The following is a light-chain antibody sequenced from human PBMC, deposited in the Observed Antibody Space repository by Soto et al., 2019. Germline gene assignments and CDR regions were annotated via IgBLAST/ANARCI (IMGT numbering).Light chain of an antibody. Sequence: EIVLTQSPGTLPLSPGDRATLYCRASQSVGSSNLAWYQQKRGQSPRLLIYGASNRATGIPARFSGSGSGTDFTLTISSLEPEDFAVYYCQQYGSSPWTFGQGTKVDIK. V-gene: IGKV3-20*01. CDR3: QQYGSSPWT. J-gene: IGKJ1*01. CDR2: GAS. CDR1: QSVGSSN.